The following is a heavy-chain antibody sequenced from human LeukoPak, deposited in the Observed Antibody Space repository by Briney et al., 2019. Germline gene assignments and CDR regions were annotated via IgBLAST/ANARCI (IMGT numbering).Heavy chain of an antibody. D-gene: IGHD2-2*01. J-gene: IGHJ4*02. CDR3: ARIVVVPAATTYYFDY. V-gene: IGHV3-20*04. Sequence: GGSLRLSCAASGFTFDDYGMSWVRQAPGKGLEWVSGIDWNGGSTGYADSVKGRFTISRDNAKNPLYLQMNSLRAEDTALYYCARIVVVPAATTYYFDYWGQGTLVTVSS. CDR1: GFTFDDYG. CDR2: IDWNGGST.